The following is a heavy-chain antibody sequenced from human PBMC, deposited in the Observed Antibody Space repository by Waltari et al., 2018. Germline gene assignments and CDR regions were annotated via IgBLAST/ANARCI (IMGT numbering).Heavy chain of an antibody. CDR1: AFSLSSFG. CDR3: AKGTPPPD. V-gene: IGHV3-30*18. CDR2: ISYDGSNK. D-gene: IGHD1-7*01. J-gene: IGHJ4*02. Sequence: QVQLVESGGGVVQPGRSLKLSCAVGAFSLSSFGMHWVRQAPGKGLEWVAFISYDGSNKYYGDSVKGRFTISRDNSNNILHLHMSALRFEDTAVYYCAKGTPPPDWGQGTLVTVSS.